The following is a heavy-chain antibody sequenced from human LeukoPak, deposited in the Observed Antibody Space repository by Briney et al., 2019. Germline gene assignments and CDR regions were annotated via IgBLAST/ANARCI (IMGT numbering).Heavy chain of an antibody. V-gene: IGHV3-33*06. Sequence: GGSLRLSCAASGFTFSSYGVHWVRQAPGKGLEWVAVIWYDGSNKYYADSVKGRFTISRDNSKNTLYLQMNSLRAEDTAVYYCAKDGGLDYDFWSGYHRTAYYFDNWGQGTLVTVFS. CDR1: GFTFSSYG. D-gene: IGHD3-3*01. J-gene: IGHJ4*02. CDR3: AKDGGLDYDFWSGYHRTAYYFDN. CDR2: IWYDGSNK.